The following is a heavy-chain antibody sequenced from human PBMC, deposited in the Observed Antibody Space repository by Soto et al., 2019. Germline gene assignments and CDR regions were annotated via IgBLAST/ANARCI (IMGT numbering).Heavy chain of an antibody. Sequence: SQTLSLTCAISGDSVSSNSAAWNWIRQSPSRGLEWLGRTYYRSKWYNDYAVSLKSRITINPDTSKNQFSLQLNSVTPEDTAVYYCARDNHSSSYYYYYGMDVWGQGTTVTVSS. CDR1: GDSVSSNSAA. J-gene: IGHJ6*02. CDR3: ARDNHSSSYYYYYGMDV. V-gene: IGHV6-1*01. CDR2: TYYRSKWYN. D-gene: IGHD6-6*01.